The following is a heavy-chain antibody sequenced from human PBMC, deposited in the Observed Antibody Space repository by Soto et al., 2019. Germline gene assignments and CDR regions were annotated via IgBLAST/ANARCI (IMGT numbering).Heavy chain of an antibody. CDR1: GFTFSDYA. V-gene: IGHV3-23*01. CDR3: AKISSAHYYYYVMGV. D-gene: IGHD3-22*01. CDR2: ITDSGVST. J-gene: IGHJ6*02. Sequence: EVQLLESGGGLVQPGGSLRLSCVASGFTFSDYAMSWVRHVPGKGLEWVSAITDSGVSTYYADSVKGRFTISRDNSKNTLFLQMNSLRVEDTAIYFCAKISSAHYYYYVMGVCGQGTTVTVSS.